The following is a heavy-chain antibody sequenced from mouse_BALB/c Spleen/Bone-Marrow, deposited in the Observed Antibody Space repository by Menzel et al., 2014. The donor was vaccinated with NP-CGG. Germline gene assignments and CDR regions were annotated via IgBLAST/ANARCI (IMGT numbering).Heavy chain of an antibody. Sequence: EGHLVGSGSGLVTPGVSVKLSCSASGFHFKDTYMHWVKQRPAQGLEWICRIDPANGNTKYDPKFQGKATITADTSSNTAYLQLSSLTSEDTAGYYCARNGNY. CDR1: GFHFKDTY. V-gene: IGHV14-3*02. CDR3: ARNGNY. D-gene: IGHD2-1*01. CDR2: IDPANGNT. J-gene: IGHJ2*01.